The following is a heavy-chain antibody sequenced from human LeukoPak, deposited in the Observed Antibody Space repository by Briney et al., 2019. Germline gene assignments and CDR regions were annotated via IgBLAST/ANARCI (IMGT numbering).Heavy chain of an antibody. CDR3: AKTDRSSFRDAFDI. D-gene: IGHD6-6*01. Sequence: GGSLRLSCADSGFTFSTNNMNWVRQAPGKGLEWVSAISGSGGSTYYADSVKGRFTISRDNSKNTLYLQMNSLRAEDTAVYYCAKTDRSSFRDAFDIWGQGTMVTVSS. CDR2: ISGSGGST. CDR1: GFTFSTNN. J-gene: IGHJ3*02. V-gene: IGHV3-23*01.